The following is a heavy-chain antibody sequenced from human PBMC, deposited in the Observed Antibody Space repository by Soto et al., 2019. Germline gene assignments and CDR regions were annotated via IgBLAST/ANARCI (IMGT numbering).Heavy chain of an antibody. D-gene: IGHD2-2*01. CDR1: GGTFSSYA. J-gene: IGHJ5*02. CDR3: AGDRGGGPKMLVVPDGFDP. V-gene: IGHV1-69*01. CDR2: IIPIFGTA. Sequence: QVQLVQSGAEVKKPGSSVKVSCKASGGTFSSYAISWVRQAPGQGLEWMGGIIPIFGTANYAQKFQGRVTITGTEPPRTANRERGSRRSGDTAVFYGAGDRGGGPKMLVVPDGFDPWGQGTLATFSS.